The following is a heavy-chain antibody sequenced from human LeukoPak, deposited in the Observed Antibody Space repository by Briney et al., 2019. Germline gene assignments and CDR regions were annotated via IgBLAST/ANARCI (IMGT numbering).Heavy chain of an antibody. CDR3: ARDGFTGPRTAYLDH. CDR2: LGADGSGT. V-gene: IGHV3-74*01. CDR1: GFTFNKYA. Sequence: PGGSLRLSCAASGFTFNKYAMPWVRQLPGTGLVWVSRLGADGSGTRYADSVKGRFTISRDNAKNTVYLQMSSLRADDTAVYYCARDGFTGPRTAYLDHWGQGTLVTVSS. D-gene: IGHD2-8*02. J-gene: IGHJ4*01.